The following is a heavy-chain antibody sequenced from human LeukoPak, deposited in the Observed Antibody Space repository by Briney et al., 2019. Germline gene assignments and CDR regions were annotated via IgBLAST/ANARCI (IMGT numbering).Heavy chain of an antibody. CDR2: IYPGDSHT. CDR3: ARHVLAVAGDYYYYYMDV. D-gene: IGHD6-19*01. J-gene: IGHJ6*03. CDR1: GYSFTSYW. V-gene: IGHV5-51*01. Sequence: GESLKISCKGSGYSFTSYWIGWVRPMPGKGLEWMGIIYPGDSHTRYSPSFQGQVTISADKSISIAYLQWSSLKASDTAIYYCARHVLAVAGDYYYYYMDVWGKGTTVTVSS.